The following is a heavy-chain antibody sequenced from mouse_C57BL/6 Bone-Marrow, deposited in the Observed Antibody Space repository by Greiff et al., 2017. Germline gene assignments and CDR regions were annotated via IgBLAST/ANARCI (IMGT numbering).Heavy chain of an antibody. CDR3: ARKVATDY. Sequence: QVKLQQSGAELARPGASVKMSCKASGYTFTSYTMPWVKQRPGQGLEWIGYINPSSGYTKYNQKFKDQATLTADKSSSTAYMQLSSLTSEDSAVYYCARKVATDYWGQGTTLTVSS. CDR2: INPSSGYT. D-gene: IGHD1-1*02. V-gene: IGHV1-4*01. CDR1: GYTFTSYT. J-gene: IGHJ2*01.